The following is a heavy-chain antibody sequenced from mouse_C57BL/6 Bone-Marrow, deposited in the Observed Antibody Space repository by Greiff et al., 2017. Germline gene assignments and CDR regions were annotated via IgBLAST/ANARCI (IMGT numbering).Heavy chain of an antibody. CDR3: TARDYDGYYFDY. CDR1: GFTFSNYW. CDR2: IRLKSDNYAT. D-gene: IGHD2-4*01. Sequence: EVKVEESGGGLVQPGGSMKLSCVASGFTFSNYWMNWVRQSPEKGLEWVAQIRLKSDNYATHSAESVKGRFTISRDDSKSSVYLQMNNLSAEDTGIYYCTARDYDGYYFDYWGQGTTLTVSS. V-gene: IGHV6-3*01. J-gene: IGHJ2*01.